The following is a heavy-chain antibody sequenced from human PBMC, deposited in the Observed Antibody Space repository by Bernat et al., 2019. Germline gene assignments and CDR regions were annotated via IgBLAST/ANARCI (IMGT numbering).Heavy chain of an antibody. V-gene: IGHV4-31*01. CDR1: GGSISSGGYY. CDR2: IYYSGST. J-gene: IGHJ3*02. Sequence: QVQLQESGPGLVKPSQTLSLTCTVSGGSISSGGYYWSWIRQYPGKGLEWIGYIYYSGSTYYNPSLKSLVTISVDTSKNQFSLKLSSVTAADTAVYYCARGRVLGRAAFDIWGQGTMVTVSS. CDR3: ARGRVLGRAAFDI. D-gene: IGHD3-16*01.